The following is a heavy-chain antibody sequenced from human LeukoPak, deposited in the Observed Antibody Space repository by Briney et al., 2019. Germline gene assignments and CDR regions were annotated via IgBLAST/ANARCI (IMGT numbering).Heavy chain of an antibody. Sequence: GGSLRLSCAASGFTFSSYWVTWVRQAPGKGLEWVANVKQDGSEKNYVDSVKGRFTISRDNAKNSLYLQMNSLRVDDTAVYYCARGHRAWSYWGQGTLVTVSS. CDR2: VKQDGSEK. D-gene: IGHD3-3*01. CDR1: GFTFSSYW. V-gene: IGHV3-7*01. CDR3: ARGHRAWSY. J-gene: IGHJ4*02.